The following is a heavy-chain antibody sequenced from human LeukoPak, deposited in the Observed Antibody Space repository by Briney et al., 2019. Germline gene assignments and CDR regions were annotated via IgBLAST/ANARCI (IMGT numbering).Heavy chain of an antibody. CDR1: GFTFSSYS. CDR3: ARVLWFGESQRPLYYYYGMDV. J-gene: IGHJ6*02. D-gene: IGHD3-10*01. Sequence: PGGSLRLSCAASGFTFSSYSMNWVRQAPGKGLEWVSSISSSSSYIYYADSVKGRFTISRDNAKNSLYLQMNILRAEDTAVYYCARVLWFGESQRPLYYYYGMDVWGQGTTVTVSS. CDR2: ISSSSSYI. V-gene: IGHV3-21*01.